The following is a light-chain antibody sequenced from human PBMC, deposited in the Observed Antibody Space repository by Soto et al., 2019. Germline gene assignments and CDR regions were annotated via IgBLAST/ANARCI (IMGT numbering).Light chain of an antibody. V-gene: IGLV1-44*01. CDR3: AAWDDSLLWV. CDR2: SNN. CDR1: SSNIGSNT. Sequence: QSVLTQPPSASGTPGQRVTISCSGSSSNIGSNTVNWYQQLPGTAPKLLIYSNNQRPSGVPDRFSGSKSGTSASLGISGLQSEDEADYYCAAWDDSLLWVFGGGTKLTVL. J-gene: IGLJ3*02.